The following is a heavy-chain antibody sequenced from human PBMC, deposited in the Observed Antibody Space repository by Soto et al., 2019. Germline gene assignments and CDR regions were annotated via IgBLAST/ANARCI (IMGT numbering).Heavy chain of an antibody. V-gene: IGHV4-30-4*01. CDR2: IYYSGST. J-gene: IGHJ5*02. CDR1: GASINSGDYY. CDR3: AGFSEVAATEINWFDP. Sequence: SETLSLTCTVSGASINSGDYYWSWIRQPPGKGLEWIGYIYYSGSTYYNPSLKSRVTISVDTSKNQFSLKLSSVTAADTAVYYCAGFSEVAATEINWFDPWGQGTLVTVYS. D-gene: IGHD2-15*01.